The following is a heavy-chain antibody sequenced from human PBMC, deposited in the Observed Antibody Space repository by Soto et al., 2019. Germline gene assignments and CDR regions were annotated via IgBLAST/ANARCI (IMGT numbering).Heavy chain of an antibody. V-gene: IGHV1-3*01. CDR1: GYTFTSYA. Sequence: ASVKVSCKASGYTFTSYAMHWVRQAPGQRLEWMGWINAGNGNTKYSQKFQGRVTITRDTSASTAYMELSSLRSEDTAVYYCARDRALRVGIAAAGTSYYYYYMDVWGKGTTVTVSS. J-gene: IGHJ6*03. D-gene: IGHD6-13*01. CDR2: INAGNGNT. CDR3: ARDRALRVGIAAAGTSYYYYYMDV.